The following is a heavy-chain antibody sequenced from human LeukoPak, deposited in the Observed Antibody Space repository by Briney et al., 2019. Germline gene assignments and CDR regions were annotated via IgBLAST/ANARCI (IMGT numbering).Heavy chain of an antibody. CDR2: ISSSGSYI. CDR3: ARARGGWYSEY. J-gene: IGHJ4*02. CDR1: GFTFSSYS. D-gene: IGHD6-19*01. V-gene: IGHV3-21*01. Sequence: GSLRLSCAASGFTFSSYSMNWVRQAPGKGLEWVSSISSSGSYIYYADSVKGRFTISRDNAKNSLYLQMNSLSAEDTAVYYCARARGGWYSEYWGQGTLVTVSS.